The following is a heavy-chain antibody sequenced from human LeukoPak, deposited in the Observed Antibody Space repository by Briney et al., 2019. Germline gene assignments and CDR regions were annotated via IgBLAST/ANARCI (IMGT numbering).Heavy chain of an antibody. CDR1: GYTFTSYG. Sequence: GASVKVSCKASGYTFTSYGISWVRQAPGQGLEWMGWISAYNGNTNYAQKLQGRVTMTTDTSTSTAYMELRSLRSDDTAVYYCARVPKSITIFGVVMPTYFDYWGQGTLVTVSS. CDR3: ARVPKSITIFGVVMPTYFDY. D-gene: IGHD3-3*01. J-gene: IGHJ4*02. CDR2: ISAYNGNT. V-gene: IGHV1-18*01.